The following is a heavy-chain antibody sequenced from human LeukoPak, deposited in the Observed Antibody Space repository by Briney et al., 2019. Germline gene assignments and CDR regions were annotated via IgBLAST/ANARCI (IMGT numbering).Heavy chain of an antibody. CDR3: AKDDVYLAESDY. J-gene: IGHJ4*02. D-gene: IGHD2-8*01. CDR1: GFTFSSYA. CDR2: ISGSGGST. V-gene: IGHV3-23*01. Sequence: AGSLRLSCAASGFTFSSYAMSWVRQAPGKGLEWVSAISGSGGSTYYADSVKGRFTISRDNSKNTLYLQMNSLRAEDTTVYYCAKDDVYLAESDYWGQGTLVTVSS.